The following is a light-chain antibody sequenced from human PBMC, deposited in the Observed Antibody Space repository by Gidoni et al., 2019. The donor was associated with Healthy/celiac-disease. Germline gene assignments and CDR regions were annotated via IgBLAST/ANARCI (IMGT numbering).Light chain of an antibody. V-gene: IGLV1-47*01. J-gene: IGLJ3*02. Sequence: QSVLTQPPSASGTTGQRVTIACSGGSSNIGSNYVYWYQQLPGTAHKLLLYRNTQRPSGVPDRFSGSTSGTSASLAITALRSDDEADYYCSAWDASLSGRVFGGGTTLTVL. CDR1: SSNIGSNY. CDR3: SAWDASLSGRV. CDR2: RNT.